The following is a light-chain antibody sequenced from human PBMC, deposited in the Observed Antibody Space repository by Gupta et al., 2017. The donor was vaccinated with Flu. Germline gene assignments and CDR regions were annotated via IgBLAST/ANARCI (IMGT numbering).Light chain of an antibody. Sequence: IVLTQSPATLSLSPGDRAILSCRASQSVNIYLAWYQQKPGQPPRLLMFDASKRDAGIPDRLSGSGYGTDFTLTISTREPEDFAVYYFQQRSCLPIYTFGQGTKLE. CDR3: QQRSCLPIYT. V-gene: IGKV3-11*01. CDR2: DAS. J-gene: IGKJ2*01. CDR1: QSVNIY.